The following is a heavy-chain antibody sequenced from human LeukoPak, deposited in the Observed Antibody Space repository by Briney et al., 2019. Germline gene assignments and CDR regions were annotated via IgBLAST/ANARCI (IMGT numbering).Heavy chain of an antibody. J-gene: IGHJ6*03. CDR1: GGSITGYY. CDR3: AKFVAVSAADYYYHYMDV. V-gene: IGHV4-59*01. Sequence: PWETLTLTCSGSGGSITGYYWGWVRQPPGEGLEWIGYIHYSGSTNYSPSLKSRVTISVDTSKNQFSLKLTSVTAADTAVFYCAKFVAVSAADYYYHYMDVWGKGTTVTVSS. D-gene: IGHD2-21*01. CDR2: IHYSGST.